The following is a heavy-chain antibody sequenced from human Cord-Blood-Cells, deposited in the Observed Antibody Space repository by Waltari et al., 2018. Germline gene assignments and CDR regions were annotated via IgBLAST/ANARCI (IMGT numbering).Heavy chain of an antibody. CDR1: GFSLSTSGMR. CDR3: ARTLGSSFDY. D-gene: IGHD6-6*01. J-gene: IGHJ4*02. Sequence: QVTLKESGPALVKPPQTLPLTCTFSGFSLSTSGMRVNWIRQPPGKALEWLARIDWDDDKFYSTSLKTRLTISRDTSKNQVVLTMTNMDPVDTATYYCARTLGSSFDYWGQGTLVTVSS. V-gene: IGHV2-70*04. CDR2: IDWDDDK.